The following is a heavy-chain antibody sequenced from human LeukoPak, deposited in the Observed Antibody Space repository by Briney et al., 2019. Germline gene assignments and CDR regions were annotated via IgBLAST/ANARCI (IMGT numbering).Heavy chain of an antibody. V-gene: IGHV4-34*01. Sequence: SETLSLTCAVYGGSFSGYYWSWIRQPPGKGLEWIWEINNSGSTNYNPSPKRRVTTTVDTTKNQFSLKLSTVTAADTAVYYCARWGNSPVAYGWFDPWGQGTLVTVSS. J-gene: IGHJ5*02. CDR3: ARWGNSPVAYGWFDP. CDR2: INNSGST. D-gene: IGHD2-8*02. CDR1: GGSFSGYY.